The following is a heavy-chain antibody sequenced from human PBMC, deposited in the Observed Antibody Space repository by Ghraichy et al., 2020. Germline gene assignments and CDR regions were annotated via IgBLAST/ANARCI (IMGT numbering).Heavy chain of an antibody. V-gene: IGHV3-23*01. Sequence: LSLTCAASGFTFSNYAMSWVRLAPGKGLEWVSIIGGSGDSTFYADSVKGRFTISRDNSKNTLYLQINSLRAEDTAVFYCARVRSDYMITFGGVTNWGQGTLVTVSS. J-gene: IGHJ4*02. CDR3: ARVRSDYMITFGGVTN. CDR1: GFTFSNYA. CDR2: IGGSGDST. D-gene: IGHD3-16*01.